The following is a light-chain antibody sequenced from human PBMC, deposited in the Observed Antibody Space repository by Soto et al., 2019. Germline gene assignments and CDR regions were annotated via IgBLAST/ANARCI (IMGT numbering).Light chain of an antibody. Sequence: DIHMTQSPSSLSASVGDRVTITCRASQSIGSYLNWYQQQPGKAPKLLIYAASSLQSGVPSSFSGSGSGTDSTLTISSLQPEDFATYYCQQYNSYWTCGQGTKVDIK. J-gene: IGKJ1*01. V-gene: IGKV1-39*01. CDR2: AAS. CDR1: QSIGSY. CDR3: QQYNSYWT.